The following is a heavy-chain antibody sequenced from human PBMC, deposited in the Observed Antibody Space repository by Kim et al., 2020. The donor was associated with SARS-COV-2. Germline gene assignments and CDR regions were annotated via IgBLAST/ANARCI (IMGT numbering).Heavy chain of an antibody. CDR2: N. D-gene: IGHD3-22*01. V-gene: IGHV4-34*01. J-gene: IGHJ4*02. CDR3: AGSGYLGYYFDY. Sequence: NNYNPSLKSRVTISVDTSKNQFSLKLSSVNAADTAVYYCAGSGYLGYYFDYWGQGTLVTVSS.